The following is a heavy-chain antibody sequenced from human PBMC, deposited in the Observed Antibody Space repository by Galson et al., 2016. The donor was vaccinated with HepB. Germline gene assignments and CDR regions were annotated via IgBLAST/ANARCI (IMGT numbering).Heavy chain of an antibody. Sequence: SLRLSCAASGFTFSTYRMNWVRQAPGKGLEWVSSISSSSAYIYYAESVKGPFTISRDNAKNSLYLQMTSLKPEDTAVYYCAREGGGYTSFWPEYYYGMDVWGQGTPVTVSS. V-gene: IGHV3-21*01. CDR1: GFTFSTYR. J-gene: IGHJ6*02. CDR3: AREGGGYTSFWPEYYYGMDV. D-gene: IGHD6-13*01. CDR2: ISSSSAYI.